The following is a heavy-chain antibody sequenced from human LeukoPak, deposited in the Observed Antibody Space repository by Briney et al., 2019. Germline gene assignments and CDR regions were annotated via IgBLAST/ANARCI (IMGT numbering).Heavy chain of an antibody. D-gene: IGHD6-6*01. CDR1: GCTFSSYW. CDR2: INQDAGER. J-gene: IGHJ5*02. V-gene: IGHV3-7*01. Sequence: PGWSLSLCCASSGCTFSSYWMSWLRQAPGDVLGLVANINQDAGERYCVDSVKGRSTNSRDNAKKPLYLQMNSLRAEDTAVYYCARNIAARRGFDPWGQGTLVTVSS. CDR3: ARNIAARRGFDP.